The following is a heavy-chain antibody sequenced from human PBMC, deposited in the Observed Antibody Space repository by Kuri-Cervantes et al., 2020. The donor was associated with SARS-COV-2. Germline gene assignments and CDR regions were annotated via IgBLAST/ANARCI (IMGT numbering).Heavy chain of an antibody. D-gene: IGHD4-23*01. CDR3: ARINYGGNPSDY. V-gene: IGHV4-59*11. CDR1: GGSISSHY. CDR2: IYYSGST. Sequence: SETLSLTCTVSGGSISSHYWSWIRQPPGKGLEWIGYIYYSGSTNYNHSLKSRVTISVDTSKNQFSLKLSSVTAADTAVYYCARINYGGNPSDYWGQGTLVTVSS. J-gene: IGHJ4*02.